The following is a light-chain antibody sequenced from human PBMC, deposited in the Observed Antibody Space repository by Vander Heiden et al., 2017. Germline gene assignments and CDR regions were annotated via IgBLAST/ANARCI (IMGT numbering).Light chain of an antibody. Sequence: DIQMTQSPSSLSASVGDRVTITCRASQSISSYLNWYEQKPGKAPKLLIYAAPRLQSGVPSRFSGSGSGTDFTLTISSLQPEYFATYYCQQCYSTPLTFGGGTKVEIK. CDR1: QSISSY. V-gene: IGKV1-39*01. CDR3: QQCYSTPLT. CDR2: AAP. J-gene: IGKJ4*01.